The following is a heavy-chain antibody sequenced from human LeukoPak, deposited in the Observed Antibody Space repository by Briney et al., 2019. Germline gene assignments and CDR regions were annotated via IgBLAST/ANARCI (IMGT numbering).Heavy chain of an antibody. J-gene: IGHJ5*02. CDR3: TTDDPGYSSTQFDP. V-gene: IGHV3-15*01. CDR2: IKSKTDGGTT. Sequence: GGSLRLSCAASGFTFSSYGMHWVRQAPGKGLEWVGRIKSKTDGGTTDYAAPVKGRFTISRDDSKNTLYLQMNSLKAEDTAVYYCTTDDPGYSSTQFDPWGQGTLVTVSS. CDR1: GFTFSSYG. D-gene: IGHD6-13*01.